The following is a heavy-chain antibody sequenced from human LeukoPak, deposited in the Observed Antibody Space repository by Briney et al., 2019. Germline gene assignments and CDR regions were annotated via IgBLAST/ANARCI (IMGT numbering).Heavy chain of an antibody. CDR3: ARQRFDYYDSSGYYFDY. CDR2: IYTSGST. Sequence: SQTLSLTCTVSGGSISSGSYYWSWIRQPAGKGLEWIGRIYTSGSTNYNPSLKSRVTISVDTSKNQFSLKLSSVTAADTAVYYCARQRFDYYDSSGYYFDYWGQGTLVTVSS. J-gene: IGHJ4*02. CDR1: GGSISSGSYY. D-gene: IGHD3-22*01. V-gene: IGHV4-61*02.